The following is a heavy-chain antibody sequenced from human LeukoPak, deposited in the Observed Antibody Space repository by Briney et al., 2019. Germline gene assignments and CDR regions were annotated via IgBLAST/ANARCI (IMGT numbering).Heavy chain of an antibody. CDR2: TSASGGGA. CDR3: AKDVRRAEYCSATTCYTSSFDD. V-gene: IGHV3-23*01. D-gene: IGHD2-2*02. CDR1: GFRFKNFG. Sequence: GGSLRLSCAASGFRFKNFGMTWVRQAPGKGLEWVSTSASGGGAYYADSVKGRFTISRDNSKDTLSLQMNTLRAEDTAVYYCAKDVRRAEYCSATTCYTSSFDDWGQGTLVTVSS. J-gene: IGHJ4*02.